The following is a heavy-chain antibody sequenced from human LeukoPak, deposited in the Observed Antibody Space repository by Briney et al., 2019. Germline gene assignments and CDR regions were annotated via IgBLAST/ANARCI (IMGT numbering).Heavy chain of an antibody. Sequence: GGSLRLSCAASGFTFSAYEMTWVRLAPGKGLEWLSYISVGANAMNYADSVKGRFTISRDNAKNSLYLQMNSLRAEDTAVYYCARDPGVYGDYEGNWGQGTMVTVSS. CDR2: ISVGANAM. V-gene: IGHV3-48*03. J-gene: IGHJ4*02. CDR1: GFTFSAYE. D-gene: IGHD4-17*01. CDR3: ARDPGVYGDYEGN.